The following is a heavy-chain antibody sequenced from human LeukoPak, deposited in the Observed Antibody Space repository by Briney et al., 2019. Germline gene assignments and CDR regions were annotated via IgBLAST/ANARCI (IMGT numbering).Heavy chain of an antibody. J-gene: IGHJ4*02. V-gene: IGHV3-23*01. D-gene: IGHD3-22*01. CDR2: ISGSGGST. Sequence: PGGSLRLSCAASGFTFSSYWMSWVRQAPGKGLEWVSSISGSGGSTYYADSVKGRFTVSRDNSKNTLYLQMNSLRAEDTAVYYCAKANYYDSSGYYWGQGTLVTVSS. CDR3: AKANYYDSSGYY. CDR1: GFTFSSYW.